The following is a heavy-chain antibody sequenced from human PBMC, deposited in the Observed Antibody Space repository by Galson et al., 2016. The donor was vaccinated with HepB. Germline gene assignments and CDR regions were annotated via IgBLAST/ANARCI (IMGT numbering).Heavy chain of an antibody. D-gene: IGHD3-9*01. CDR3: ARGPKYYDILTGHYYKREAFDI. V-gene: IGHV4-30-4*01. CDR2: IYYSGST. CDR1: GGSISSGDYY. Sequence: TLSLTCTVSGGSISSGDYYWSWIRQPPGKGLEWIGYIYYSGSTYYNPSLKSRVTISVDTSKNQLSLKLSSATAADTAVYYCARGPKYYDILTGHYYKREAFDIWGQGTMVTVSS. J-gene: IGHJ3*02.